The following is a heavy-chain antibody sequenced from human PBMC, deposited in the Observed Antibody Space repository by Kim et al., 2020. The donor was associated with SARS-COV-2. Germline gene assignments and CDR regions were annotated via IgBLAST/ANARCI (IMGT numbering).Heavy chain of an antibody. CDR1: GFTFGDYA. CDR3: TRRGYDFWSGFRSEFDP. V-gene: IGHV3-49*03. Sequence: GGSLRLSCTASGFTFGDYAMSWFRQAPGKGLEWVGFIRSKAYGGTTEYAASVKGRFTISRDDSKSIAYLQMNSLKTEDTAVYYCTRRGYDFWSGFRSEFDPWGQGTLVTVSS. J-gene: IGHJ5*02. CDR2: IRSKAYGGTT. D-gene: IGHD3-3*01.